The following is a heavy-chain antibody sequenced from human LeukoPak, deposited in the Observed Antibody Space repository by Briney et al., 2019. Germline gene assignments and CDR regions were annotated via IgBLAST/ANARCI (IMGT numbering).Heavy chain of an antibody. CDR3: ARAGYSNYNFDY. V-gene: IGHV4-59*01. CDR2: IYYSGST. J-gene: IGHJ4*02. D-gene: IGHD4-11*01. CDR1: GGSISSYY. Sequence: SETLSLTCTVSGGSISSYYWSWIRQPPGKGLEWIGYIYYSGSTNYNPSLKSRVTISVDTSKNQFSLKLSSVTAADTAVYHCARAGYSNYNFDYWGQGTLVTVSS.